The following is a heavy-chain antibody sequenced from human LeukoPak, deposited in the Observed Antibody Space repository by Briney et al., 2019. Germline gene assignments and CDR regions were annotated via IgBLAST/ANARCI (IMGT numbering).Heavy chain of an antibody. D-gene: IGHD3-16*01. CDR1: GFTLSGYG. CDR3: AKDPSFRLLTSTSFDP. CDR2: IRNDGSNQ. Sequence: GGSLRLSCAASGFTLSGYGMHWVRQAPGKGLEWVAFIRNDGSNQYYPDSVKGRFTISRDNSKNTVDLQMNSLRAEDSGVYYCAKDPSFRLLTSTSFDPRGQGALVTVSS. J-gene: IGHJ5*02. V-gene: IGHV3-30*02.